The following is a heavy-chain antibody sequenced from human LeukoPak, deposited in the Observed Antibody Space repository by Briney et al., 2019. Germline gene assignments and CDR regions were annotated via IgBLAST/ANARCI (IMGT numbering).Heavy chain of an antibody. CDR3: AKDLSSGTGRGFDH. CDR2: IRGSGDPA. Sequence: PAGTLSLSCTASGFPISGYYWSWIRQPPRKGLEWIWGIRGSGDPAYYAASVKGRFTVYRDNFRNIVYLQMNSLRAEDTALYYCAKDLSSGTGRGFDHWGQGTLVSVSS. CDR1: GFPISGYY. V-gene: IGHV3-23*01. J-gene: IGHJ4*02. D-gene: IGHD3/OR15-3a*01.